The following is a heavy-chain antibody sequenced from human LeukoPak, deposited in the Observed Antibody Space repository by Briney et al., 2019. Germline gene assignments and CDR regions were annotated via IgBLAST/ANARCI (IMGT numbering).Heavy chain of an antibody. CDR3: ARDRVTMVRGLEGLDYYYYMDV. Sequence: PSVKVSCKASGGTFSSYAISWVRQAPGQGLEWMGGIIPIFGTANYAQMFQGRVTITADESTSTAYMELSSLRSEDTAVYYCARDRVTMVRGLEGLDYYYYMDVWGKGTTVTVSS. CDR1: GGTFSSYA. D-gene: IGHD3-10*01. V-gene: IGHV1-69*01. J-gene: IGHJ6*03. CDR2: IIPIFGTA.